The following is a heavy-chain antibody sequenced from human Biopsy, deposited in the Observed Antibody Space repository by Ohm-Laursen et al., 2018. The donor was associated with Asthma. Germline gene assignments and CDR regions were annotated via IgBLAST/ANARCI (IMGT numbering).Heavy chain of an antibody. V-gene: IGHV3-30*03. J-gene: IGHJ3*02. CDR2: VSSDGHNK. Sequence: SLRLSCTATGFVFSQCGMHWVRQGPGKGLEWVALVSSDGHNKYYEDSVKGRFTISRDNPRNRLYLQINRLTVEDSAVYFCARQSGQDYGDSSGFDIWGQGTKVAVSS. CDR1: GFVFSQCG. D-gene: IGHD3-22*01. CDR3: ARQSGQDYGDSSGFDI.